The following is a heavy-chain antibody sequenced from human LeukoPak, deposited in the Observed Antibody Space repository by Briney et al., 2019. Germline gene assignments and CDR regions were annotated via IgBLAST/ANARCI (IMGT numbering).Heavy chain of an antibody. D-gene: IGHD4-23*01. CDR2: INPRGTST. V-gene: IGHV1-46*01. CDR3: ARDNSIHERGWWFDP. Sequence: GASVKVSCKASGYSFTSHYMHWVRQAPGQGLEWMGLINPRGTSTIYAEKFQSRIIMTRDMSTTTDYMELSSLKSDDTAVYYCARDNSIHERGWWFDPWGQGTLVTVSS. J-gene: IGHJ5*02. CDR1: GYSFTSHY.